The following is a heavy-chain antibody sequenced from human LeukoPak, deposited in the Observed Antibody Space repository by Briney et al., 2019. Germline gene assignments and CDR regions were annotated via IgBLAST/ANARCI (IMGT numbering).Heavy chain of an antibody. V-gene: IGHV1-2*02. CDR2: INPNSGGT. CDR3: ARGPYCSSTSCYKAGWFDP. CDR1: GYTFTGYY. Sequence: ASVKVSCKASGYTFTGYYMHWVRQAPGQGLEWMGWINPNSGGTNYAQKFQGRVTMTRDTSISTAYMELSRLRSDDTAVYYCARGPYCSSTSCYKAGWFDPWGQGTLVTVSS. J-gene: IGHJ5*02. D-gene: IGHD2-2*02.